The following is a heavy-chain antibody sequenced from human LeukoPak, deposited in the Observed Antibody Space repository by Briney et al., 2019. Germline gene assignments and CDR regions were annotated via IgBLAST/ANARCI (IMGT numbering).Heavy chain of an antibody. CDR2: IIGSGGST. Sequence: GSLRLSCAASGFTFSSYAMSWVRQAPGKGLEWVSAIIGSGGSTYYADSVKGRFTISRDNSKNTLYLQMNSLRAEDTAVYYCAKGVVVVPAANKHSGYFDYWGQGTLVTVSS. D-gene: IGHD2-2*01. CDR3: AKGVVVVPAANKHSGYFDY. V-gene: IGHV3-23*01. CDR1: GFTFSSYA. J-gene: IGHJ4*02.